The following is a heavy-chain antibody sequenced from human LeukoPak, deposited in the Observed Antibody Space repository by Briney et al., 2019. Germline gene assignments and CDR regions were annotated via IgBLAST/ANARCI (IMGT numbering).Heavy chain of an antibody. CDR3: ARDKRHSYGRYFDH. D-gene: IGHD5-18*01. CDR2: MQSTGNS. Sequence: NASETLSLTCNVSGDSISTYHWNWIRKPPGRGLEWIGYMQSTGNSNYNPSLKSRVSMSVDTSKNRIVLNLSSVTAADTAVYYCARDKRHSYGRYFDHWGQGLPVTVSS. CDR1: GDSISTYH. V-gene: IGHV4-59*01. J-gene: IGHJ4*02.